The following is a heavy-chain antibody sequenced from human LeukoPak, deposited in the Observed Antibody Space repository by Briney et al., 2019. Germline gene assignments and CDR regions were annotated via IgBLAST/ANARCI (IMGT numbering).Heavy chain of an antibody. J-gene: IGHJ5*02. V-gene: IGHV4-4*07. CDR3: ARHWSHSVAQFGRSYWFDP. CDR2: MDTSGHT. Sequence: PSETLSLTCIVSGGSISGYYWSWIRQPAGKGLEWIGHMDTSGHTNYNSSLMSRVTMSVDTSKYLFSLRLTSVTAADTAVYYCARHWSHSVAQFGRSYWFDPWGQGTLVTVSS. D-gene: IGHD2-15*01. CDR1: GGSISGYY.